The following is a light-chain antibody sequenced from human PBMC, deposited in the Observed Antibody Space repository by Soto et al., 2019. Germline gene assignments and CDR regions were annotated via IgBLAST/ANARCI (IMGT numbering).Light chain of an antibody. CDR1: SSDVGGYNY. CDR3: SSYAGSNNPYV. J-gene: IGLJ1*01. V-gene: IGLV2-8*01. Sequence: QCVLTQPPSASGAPGEGVTISCTGTSSDVGGYNYVSWYQQHPGKAPKLMIYEVSKRPSGVPDRFSGSKSGNTASLTVSGLQAEDEADYYCSSYAGSNNPYVFGTGTKVTVL. CDR2: EVS.